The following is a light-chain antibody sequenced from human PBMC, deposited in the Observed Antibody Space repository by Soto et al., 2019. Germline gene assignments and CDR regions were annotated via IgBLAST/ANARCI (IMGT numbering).Light chain of an antibody. CDR3: SSYAGSNNFVV. Sequence: QSVLTQPPSASGSPGQSVTISCTGTSSDVGDYNHVSWYQHHPGKAPKLMIYEVSKRPSGVPDRFSGSKSGNTASLTVSGLQADDEADYYCSSYAGSNNFVVFGGGTKLTVL. CDR2: EVS. J-gene: IGLJ2*01. CDR1: SSDVGDYNH. V-gene: IGLV2-8*01.